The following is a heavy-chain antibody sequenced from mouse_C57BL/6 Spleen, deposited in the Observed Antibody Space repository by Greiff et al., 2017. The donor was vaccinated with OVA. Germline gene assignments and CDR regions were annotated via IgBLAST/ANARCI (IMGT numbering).Heavy chain of an antibody. CDR3: ARDTAGSSSAWFAY. CDR2: ISSGSSTI. D-gene: IGHD1-1*01. J-gene: IGHJ3*01. V-gene: IGHV5-17*01. Sequence: DVQLVESGGGLVKPGGSLKLSCAASGFTFSDYGMHWVRQAPEKGLEWVAYISSGSSTIYYAETVKGRFTISRDNAMNTLFLQMTSLSSEDTAMYYCARDTAGSSSAWFAYWGQGTLVTVSA. CDR1: GFTFSDYG.